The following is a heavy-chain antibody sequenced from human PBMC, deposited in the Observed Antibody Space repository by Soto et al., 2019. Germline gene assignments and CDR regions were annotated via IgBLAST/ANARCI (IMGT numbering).Heavy chain of an antibody. J-gene: IGHJ6*02. D-gene: IGHD2-2*01. Sequence: PGGSLRLSCAASGFTFSDYYMSWIRQAPGKGLEWVSYISSSGGTIYYADSVKGRFTISRDNAKNSLYLQMNSLRAEDTAVYYCARWDIVVVPAAMLNYYYGMDVWGQGTTVTVSS. CDR1: GFTFSDYY. V-gene: IGHV3-11*01. CDR2: ISSSGGTI. CDR3: ARWDIVVVPAAMLNYYYGMDV.